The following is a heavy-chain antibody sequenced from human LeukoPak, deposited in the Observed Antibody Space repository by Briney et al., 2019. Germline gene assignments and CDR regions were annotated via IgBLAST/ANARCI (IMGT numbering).Heavy chain of an antibody. CDR3: ARGPYSYDSSGAFDI. CDR1: GGSISSYY. CDR2: IYTSGST. J-gene: IGHJ3*02. V-gene: IGHV4-4*07. Sequence: SETLSLTCTVSGGSISSYYWSWIRQPAGKGLEWIGRIYTSGSTNYNPSLKSRVTMSVDTSKNQFSLKLSSVAAADTAVYFCARGPYSYDSSGAFDIWGQGTMVTVSS. D-gene: IGHD3-22*01.